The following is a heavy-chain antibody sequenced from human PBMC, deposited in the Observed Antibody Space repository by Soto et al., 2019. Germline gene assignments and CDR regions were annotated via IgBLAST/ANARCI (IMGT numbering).Heavy chain of an antibody. CDR2: ISRSSTGL. J-gene: IGHJ6*02. CDR3: ARAVTWGLDV. CDR1: GFTFSLYS. V-gene: IGHV3-48*02. D-gene: IGHD3-10*01. Sequence: EVQLVESGGGLVQPGWSLRLSCAASGFTFSLYSMSWVRQAPGKGLEWVSYISRSSTGLHYADSVKGRFTISRDDATNSMHLQRNGLRDGDTAAYYCARAVTWGLDVWGQGTTVSISS.